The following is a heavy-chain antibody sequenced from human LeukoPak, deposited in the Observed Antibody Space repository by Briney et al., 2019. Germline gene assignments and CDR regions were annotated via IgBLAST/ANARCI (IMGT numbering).Heavy chain of an antibody. CDR3: ARDARMYYYDSSGYGY. Sequence: PGGSLRLSCAASGFTFSSYSMNWVRQAPGKGLEWVSYISSSSSTIYYADSVKGRFTISRDNAKNSLYLQMNSLRAEDTAVYYCARDARMYYYDSSGYGYWGQGTLVTVSS. CDR1: GFTFSSYS. V-gene: IGHV3-48*01. CDR2: ISSSSSTI. J-gene: IGHJ4*02. D-gene: IGHD3-22*01.